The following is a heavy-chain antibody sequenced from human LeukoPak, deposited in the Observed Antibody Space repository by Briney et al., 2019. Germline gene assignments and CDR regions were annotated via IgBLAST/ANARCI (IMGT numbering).Heavy chain of an antibody. CDR3: TRVDRHGYSDY. J-gene: IGHJ4*02. V-gene: IGHV4-59*01. CDR2: IYYSGST. CDR1: SGSINNYY. D-gene: IGHD5-24*01. Sequence: PSETLSLTCTVSSGSINNYYWSWIRQPPGKGLEWIGYIYYSGSTKYNPSLKSRVTISVDTSKNQFSLRLNSVTAADTALYYCTRVDRHGYSDYWGQGTLVTVSS.